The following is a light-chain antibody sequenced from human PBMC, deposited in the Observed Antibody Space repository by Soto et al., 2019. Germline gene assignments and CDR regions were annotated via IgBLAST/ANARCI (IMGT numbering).Light chain of an antibody. V-gene: IGLV2-11*01. CDR1: SNDVGRFDY. Sequence: QPVLTQPRSVSGSPGQSVTISCTGTSNDVGRFDYVSWYQQHPGKAPKVIIYDVNERPSGVPNRFSGSKSGNTASLTLSGLQADDEADYYCCSYAGSSTPYVFGTGTKVTVL. CDR3: CSYAGSSTPYV. CDR2: DVN. J-gene: IGLJ1*01.